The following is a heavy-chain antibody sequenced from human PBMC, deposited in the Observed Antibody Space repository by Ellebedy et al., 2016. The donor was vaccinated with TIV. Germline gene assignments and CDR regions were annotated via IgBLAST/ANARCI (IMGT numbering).Heavy chain of an antibody. Sequence: GGSLRLSXAASGFPFTSYGMSWVRQAPGKGLEWVSGISASGRSTYYADSVKGRFTISRDNFKNTVYLEMNSLRAEDTAVYYCVRAPRGQYYFDYWGQGTLVTVSS. CDR2: ISASGRST. J-gene: IGHJ4*02. CDR1: GFPFTSYG. D-gene: IGHD5-12*01. CDR3: VRAPRGQYYFDY. V-gene: IGHV3-23*01.